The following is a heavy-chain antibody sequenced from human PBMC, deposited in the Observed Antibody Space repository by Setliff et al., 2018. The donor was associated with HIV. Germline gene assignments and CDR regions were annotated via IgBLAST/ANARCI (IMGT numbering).Heavy chain of an antibody. J-gene: IGHJ4*02. V-gene: IGHV1-46*01. D-gene: IGHD3-22*01. CDR2: IKPSGGST. CDR3: ARDWEFLDYYDSSGHPEYYLDY. Sequence: ASVKVSCKASGYTFTSYYMHWVRRAPGQGLEWMGIIKPSGGSTSYARQFQGGVTMTRDTSTSTVYMELSSLRSEDTAVYYCARDWEFLDYYDSSGHPEYYLDYWGQGTLVTVSS. CDR1: GYTFTSYY.